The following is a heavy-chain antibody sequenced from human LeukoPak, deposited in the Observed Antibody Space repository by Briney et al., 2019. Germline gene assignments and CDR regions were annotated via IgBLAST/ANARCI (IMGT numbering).Heavy chain of an antibody. Sequence: AGGSLRLSCAASGFTFSNAWMSWVRQAPGKGLEWVANIKQDGSEKYYVDSVKGRFTISRDNAKNSLYLQMNSLGAEDTAVYYCASRSGYYYFDYWGQGTLVTVSS. CDR3: ASRSGYYYFDY. CDR2: IKQDGSEK. V-gene: IGHV3-7*01. CDR1: GFTFSNAW. D-gene: IGHD3-22*01. J-gene: IGHJ4*02.